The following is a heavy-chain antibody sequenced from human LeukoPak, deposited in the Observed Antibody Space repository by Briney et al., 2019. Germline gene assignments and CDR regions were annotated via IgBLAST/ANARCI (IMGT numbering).Heavy chain of an antibody. J-gene: IGHJ5*02. CDR3: ARHPTVTTGRWFDP. V-gene: IGHV4-59*08. CDR1: GGSFSGYY. CDR2: IYYSGST. D-gene: IGHD4-17*01. Sequence: SETLSLTCAVYGGSFSGYYWSWIRQPPGKGLEWIGYIYYSGSTNYNPSLKSRVTISVDMSKNQFSLNLNSVTAADTAVYYCARHPTVTTGRWFDPWGQGTLVTVSS.